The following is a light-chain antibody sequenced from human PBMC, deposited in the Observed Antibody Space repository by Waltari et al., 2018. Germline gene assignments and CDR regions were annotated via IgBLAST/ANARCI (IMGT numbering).Light chain of an antibody. CDR1: QGFSTY. Sequence: IQMTQSPSSLSASAGDTVTITCRASQGFSTYLNWYQQKTGKPPKPLIYETSNLESGVPSRFSGSGFGTDFTLTISSLQPEDFATYYCLQYNSHPWTFGQGTKLEIK. CDR2: ETS. CDR3: LQYNSHPWT. J-gene: IGKJ1*01. V-gene: IGKV1-13*02.